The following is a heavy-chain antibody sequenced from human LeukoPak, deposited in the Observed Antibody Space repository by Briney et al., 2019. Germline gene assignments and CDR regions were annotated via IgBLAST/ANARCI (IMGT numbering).Heavy chain of an antibody. D-gene: IGHD2-15*01. Sequence: GGSLRLSCAASGFTFSTYSMNWVRQAPGKGLEWVSSISSSSSYIYYADSVKGRFTISRDNAKNSLYLQMNSLRAEDTAVYYCARTVVSSAEDYMDVWGKGTTVTVSS. CDR2: ISSSSSYI. CDR3: ARTVVSSAEDYMDV. V-gene: IGHV3-21*01. J-gene: IGHJ6*03. CDR1: GFTFSTYS.